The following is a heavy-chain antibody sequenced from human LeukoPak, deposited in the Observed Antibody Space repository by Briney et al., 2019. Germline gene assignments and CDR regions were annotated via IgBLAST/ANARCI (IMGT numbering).Heavy chain of an antibody. CDR2: ISAYNGNT. D-gene: IGHD1-26*01. CDR3: ARGEVGGSYGIAFDY. V-gene: IGHV1-18*01. Sequence: GASVKVSCKASGYTFISYGISWVRQAPGQGLEWMGWISAYNGNTNYAQKFQGGVTMTTDTSTSTAYMELRSLRSDDTAVYYCARGEVGGSYGIAFDYWGQGTLVTVSS. J-gene: IGHJ4*02. CDR1: GYTFISYG.